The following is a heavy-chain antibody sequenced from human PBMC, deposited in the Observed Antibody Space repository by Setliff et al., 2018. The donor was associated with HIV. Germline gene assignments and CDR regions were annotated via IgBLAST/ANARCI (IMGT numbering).Heavy chain of an antibody. CDR2: INPSVGST. CDR3: ARDPLDGDGPFDY. Sequence: ASVKVSCKASGYTFTTYYMHWVRQAPGQGLEWMAVINPSVGSTNFAQMFQGRVTMTRDTSTSTVYMELSSLRSEDTAVYYCARDPLDGDGPFDYLGQGTLVTVSS. V-gene: IGHV1-46*01. D-gene: IGHD7-27*01. J-gene: IGHJ4*02. CDR1: GYTFTTYY.